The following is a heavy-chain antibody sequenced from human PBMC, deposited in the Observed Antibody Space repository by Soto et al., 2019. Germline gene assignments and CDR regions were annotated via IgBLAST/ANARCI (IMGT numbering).Heavy chain of an antibody. Sequence: GGSLRLSCAASGFTLSSYAMSWVRQPPGKGLEWVSGISRRGGKTYYGDSVKGRFTISRDISNNSLYLQMNSLRAEETAVYYWAKWTTVDPFWYYYYYMDFWGKGTTVTGSS. CDR3: AKWTTVDPFWYYYYYMDF. V-gene: IGHV3-23*01. CDR1: GFTLSSYA. CDR2: ISRRGGKT. D-gene: IGHD4-17*01. J-gene: IGHJ6*03.